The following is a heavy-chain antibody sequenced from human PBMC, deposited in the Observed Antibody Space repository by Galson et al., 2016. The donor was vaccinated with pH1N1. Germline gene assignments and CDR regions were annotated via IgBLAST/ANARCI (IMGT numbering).Heavy chain of an antibody. Sequence: SVKVSCKASGGIFASYAISWVRQAPGQGLEWMGGINFIFGTASYAQNLQGRVTITADKSTTTAYMELSSQRSEDTAVYYCARDRSVYYYYGMDVWGQGTTVTVSS. CDR3: ARDRSVYYYYGMDV. V-gene: IGHV1-69*06. CDR1: GGIFASYA. D-gene: IGHD3-3*01. J-gene: IGHJ6*02. CDR2: INFIFGTA.